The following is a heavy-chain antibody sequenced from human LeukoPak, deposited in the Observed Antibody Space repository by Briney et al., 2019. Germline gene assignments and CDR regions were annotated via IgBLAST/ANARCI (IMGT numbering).Heavy chain of an antibody. V-gene: IGHV4-4*07. CDR3: ARVEGSGWPTPAYSWFDP. CDR2: IYTSGST. CDR1: GGSISSYY. Sequence: SETLSLTCTVSGGSISSYYWSWIRQPAGKGLEWIGRIYTSGSTNYNPSLKSRVTMSVDTSKNQFSLKLSSVTAADTAVYYCARVEGSGWPTPAYSWFDPWGQGTLVTVSS. D-gene: IGHD6-19*01. J-gene: IGHJ5*02.